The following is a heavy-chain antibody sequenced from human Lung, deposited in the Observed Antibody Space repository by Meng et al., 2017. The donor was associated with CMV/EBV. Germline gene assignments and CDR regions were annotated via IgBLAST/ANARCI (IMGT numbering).Heavy chain of an antibody. CDR1: GFTFNTYG. Sequence: GESLKISCIASGFTFNTYGMHWVRQAPGKGLEWVAFIRSDGHQTYYADSVKGRFAVSRDNSKNTLYLRMPSLRAGDTAVYFCAKDLVDYYFDSWGQGTLVTVSS. CDR2: IRSDGHQT. D-gene: IGHD5-12*01. CDR3: AKDLVDYYFDS. V-gene: IGHV3-30*02. J-gene: IGHJ4*02.